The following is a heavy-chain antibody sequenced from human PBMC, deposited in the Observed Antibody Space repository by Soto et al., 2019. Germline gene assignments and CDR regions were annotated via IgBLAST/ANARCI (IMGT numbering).Heavy chain of an antibody. CDR1: RFNVGTKY. V-gene: IGHV3-66*01. CDR2: IYNDGSI. J-gene: IGHJ4*02. CDR3: ARILGGIDY. D-gene: IGHD3-16*01. Sequence: EVQLVESGGGLVQPGGSLRLSCAASRFNVGTKYMTWVRQAPGKGLEWVSVIYNDGSIYYADSVKGRFSISRDNSKNTLYLQMNSLRDEDTAVYFCARILGGIDYWGQGTLVTVSS.